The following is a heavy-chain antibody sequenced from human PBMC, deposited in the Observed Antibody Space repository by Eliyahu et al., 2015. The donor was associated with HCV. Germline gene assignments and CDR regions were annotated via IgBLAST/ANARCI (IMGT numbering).Heavy chain of an antibody. V-gene: IGHV4-39*01. J-gene: IGHJ4*02. Sequence: QLQLQESGPGLVKPSETLSLTCXVAGGSISXXSXYWGXIRQPPGKGLEWIGSIYXSGSTYYNPSLKSRVTISVDTSKNQFSLKLSSVTAADTAVYYCARHGEMATRYYFDYWGQGTLVTVSS. CDR3: ARHGEMATRYYFDY. CDR2: IYXSGST. D-gene: IGHD5-24*01. CDR1: GGSISXXSXY.